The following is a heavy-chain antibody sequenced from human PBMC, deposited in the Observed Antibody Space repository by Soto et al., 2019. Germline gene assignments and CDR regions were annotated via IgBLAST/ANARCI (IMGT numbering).Heavy chain of an antibody. Sequence: GASVKVSCKASGGTFGSYAISWVRQAPGQGLEWMGGMVRIFGTANYAQKFQGRVTITADESTSTAYMELSSLRSEDTAVYYCARAPGYGCRGGSCYSFPIRYYYGMDVWGQRTTVTVSS. J-gene: IGHJ6*02. CDR2: MVRIFGTA. CDR3: ARAPGYGCRGGSCYSFPIRYYYGMDV. V-gene: IGHV1-69*13. CDR1: GGTFGSYA. D-gene: IGHD2-15*01.